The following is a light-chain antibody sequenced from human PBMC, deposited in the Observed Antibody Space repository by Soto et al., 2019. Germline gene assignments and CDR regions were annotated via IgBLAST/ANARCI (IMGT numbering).Light chain of an antibody. CDR1: SSDVGGYNY. CDR3: SSYTSSSTLVV. V-gene: IGLV2-14*01. J-gene: IGLJ2*01. CDR2: EVS. Sequence: QSALTQPASVSGSPGQSITISCTGTSSDVGGYNYVSWYQQHPGKAPKLLIYEVSNRPSGVSNRFSGSKSGNTASLTISGLPAEDEADYYCSSYTSSSTLVVFGRGTKLTVL.